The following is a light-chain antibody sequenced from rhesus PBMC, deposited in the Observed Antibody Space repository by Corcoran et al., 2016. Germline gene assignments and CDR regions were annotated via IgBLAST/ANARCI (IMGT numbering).Light chain of an antibody. J-gene: IGKJ3*01. Sequence: DIQMSQSPSSLSASVGDKVTITCRASQGISNALAWYQQKPGKAPKLLIYAASSLESGVPSRFSGSRSRTDFTLPISSLPPEDFATYYCQQGYSTPFAFGPGAKLDVK. CDR1: QGISNA. V-gene: IGKV1-33*02. CDR3: QQGYSTPFA. CDR2: AAS.